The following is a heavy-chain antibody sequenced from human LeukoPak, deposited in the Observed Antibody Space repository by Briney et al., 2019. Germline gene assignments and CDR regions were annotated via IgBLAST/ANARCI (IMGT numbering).Heavy chain of an antibody. D-gene: IGHD6-13*01. CDR3: ARVGQQLATYAYYYYFGMDV. CDR1: GFTFSSYW. CDR2: IKQDGSEK. V-gene: IGHV3-7*03. J-gene: IGHJ6*02. Sequence: GGSLRLSCAASGFTFSSYWMSWVRQAPGKGLEWVANIKQDGSEKYYVDSVKGRFTISRGNAKNSLYLQMNSLRAEDTAVYYCARVGQQLATYAYYYYFGMDVWGQGTTVTVSS.